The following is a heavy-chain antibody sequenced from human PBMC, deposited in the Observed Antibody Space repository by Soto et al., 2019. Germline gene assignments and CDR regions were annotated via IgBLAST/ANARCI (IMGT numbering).Heavy chain of an antibody. CDR3: ARDVYYGSGRYPDYYYYCSGMDV. CDR2: INPNSGGT. J-gene: IGHJ6*02. Sequence: ASVKVSCKASGYTFTGYYMHWVRQAPGQGLEWMGWINPNSGGTNYAQKFQGRVTMTRDTSISTAYMELSRLRSDDTAVYYCARDVYYGSGRYPDYYYYCSGMDVCGQGSTVTVSS. D-gene: IGHD3-10*01. CDR1: GYTFTGYY. V-gene: IGHV1-2*02.